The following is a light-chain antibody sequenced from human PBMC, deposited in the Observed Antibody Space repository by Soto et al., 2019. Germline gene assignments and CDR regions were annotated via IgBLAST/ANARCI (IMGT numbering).Light chain of an antibody. Sequence: DIVMTQSPDSLAVSLGERATINCKSSQSVLYSSNNKNYLAWYQQKPGQPPKLLIYWASTRESGVPDRFSGSGSGTDFTLTISSRQAEDVAVYYCQQRSNWPPTFGQGTKLEIK. CDR3: QQRSNWPPT. CDR1: QSVLYSSNNKNY. J-gene: IGKJ2*01. V-gene: IGKV4-1*01. CDR2: WAS.